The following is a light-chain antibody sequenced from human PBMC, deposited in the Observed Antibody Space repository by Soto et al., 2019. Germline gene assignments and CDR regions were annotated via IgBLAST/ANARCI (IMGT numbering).Light chain of an antibody. CDR3: TTYAGSNTYV. CDR1: KNDIGVYDF. V-gene: IGLV2-8*01. J-gene: IGLJ1*01. CDR2: EVV. Sequence: ALTQPPSASGSPGQSVTISCTGTKNDIGVYDFVSWYQHHPGKAPRLIIYEVVQRPSGVPDRFSGSKSGNTASLTVSGLQAADEADYFCTTYAGSNTYVFGSGTKVTVL.